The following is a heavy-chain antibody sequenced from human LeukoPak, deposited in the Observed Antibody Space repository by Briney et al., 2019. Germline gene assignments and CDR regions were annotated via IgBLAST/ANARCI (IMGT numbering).Heavy chain of an antibody. V-gene: IGHV3-7*03. J-gene: IGHJ6*03. Sequence: PGGSPRLSCAASGFTFSSYWMSWVRQAPGKGLEWVANIKQDGSEKYYVDSVKGRFTISRDNAKNSLYLQMNSLRAEDTAVYYCARDRTPTAYYYYYYMDVWGKGTTVTVSS. CDR2: IKQDGSEK. CDR3: ARDRTPTAYYYYYYMDV. CDR1: GFTFSSYW. D-gene: IGHD1-14*01.